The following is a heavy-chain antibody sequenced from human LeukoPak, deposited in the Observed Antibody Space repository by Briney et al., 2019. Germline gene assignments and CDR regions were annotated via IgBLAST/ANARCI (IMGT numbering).Heavy chain of an antibody. J-gene: IGHJ6*02. D-gene: IGHD3-9*01. CDR1: GGSISSGSHY. Sequence: SETLSLTCTVSGGSISSGSHYYQWIRQHPGKGLEWIGYIYYTGITSYNPSLKSRVTMSVDTSKNQFSLKLSSVTAADTAVYYCARGNDILTGYYPHYGIGMDVWGQGTTVTVSS. CDR3: ARGNDILTGYYPHYGIGMDV. CDR2: IYYTGIT. V-gene: IGHV4-31*03.